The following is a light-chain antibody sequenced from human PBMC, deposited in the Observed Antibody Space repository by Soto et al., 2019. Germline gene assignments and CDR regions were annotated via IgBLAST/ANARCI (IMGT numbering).Light chain of an antibody. V-gene: IGKV1-5*03. CDR3: QQYNSNPLT. CDR2: KAY. Sequence: DIQMTQSPSTLSESVGERVTITCRASQSVSTWLAWYQQKPGKVPKLLIYKAYSLESGVPSRFSGSGSGTEFTLTISSLQPDDFATYYCQQYNSNPLTFGGGTKVEIK. J-gene: IGKJ4*01. CDR1: QSVSTW.